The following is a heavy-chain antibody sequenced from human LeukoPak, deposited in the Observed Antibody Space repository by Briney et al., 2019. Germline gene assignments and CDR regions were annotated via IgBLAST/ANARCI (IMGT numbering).Heavy chain of an antibody. CDR2: INPNSGGT. CDR1: GYTFTGYY. D-gene: IGHD5-18*01. CDR3: ARGGPEGSGYSYGSHDY. J-gene: IGHJ4*02. V-gene: IGHV1-2*02. Sequence: GASVKVSCKASGYTFTGYYLHWVRRAPGQGLEWMGWINPNSGGTNYAQKFQGRVTMTRDTSISTAYMELSRLRSDDTAVYYCARGGPEGSGYSYGSHDYWGQGTLVTVSS.